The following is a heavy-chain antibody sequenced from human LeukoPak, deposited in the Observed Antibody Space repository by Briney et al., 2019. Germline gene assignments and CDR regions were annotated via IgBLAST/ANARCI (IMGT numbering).Heavy chain of an antibody. CDR1: GGSISRYY. Sequence: SETLFLTCSVSGGSISRYYCSWIRLPPGKGLEWIAYIYYSGGTKYNPSLKSRVTISVDTSKNQFSLRLSSVTAADTAVYYCARHGDFGDTNAITMWSQGTMVTVSS. CDR2: IYYSGGT. D-gene: IGHD3-16*01. CDR3: ARHGDFGDTNAITM. J-gene: IGHJ3*02. V-gene: IGHV4-59*08.